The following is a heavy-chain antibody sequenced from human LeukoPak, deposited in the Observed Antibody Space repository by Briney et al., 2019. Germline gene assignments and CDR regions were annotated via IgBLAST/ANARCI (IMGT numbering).Heavy chain of an antibody. V-gene: IGHV3-23*01. J-gene: IGHJ4*02. CDR1: GFTFSSYA. Sequence: GGSLRLSCAASGFTFSSYAMSWVRQAPGKGLEWVLAISGSGGSTYYADSVKGRFTISRDNSKNTLYLQMNSLRAEDTAVYYCAKDLGYCSSTSCRWGQGTLVTVSS. CDR3: AKDLGYCSSTSCR. CDR2: ISGSGGST. D-gene: IGHD2-2*01.